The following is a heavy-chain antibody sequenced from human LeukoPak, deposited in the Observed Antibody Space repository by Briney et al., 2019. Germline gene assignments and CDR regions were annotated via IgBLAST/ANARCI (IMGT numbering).Heavy chain of an antibody. J-gene: IGHJ4*02. CDR2: MTTSGNTI. D-gene: IGHD1-26*01. CDR3: ARVGGATAVTMYFEY. V-gene: IGHV3-48*02. Sequence: GGSLRLSCVVSGITFSGYSMIWVRQAPGKGLEWLSFMTTSGNTIFYAESVKDRLTISRDNAKKSLYLQMNSLRDEDTAVYYCARVGGATAVTMYFEYWGQGTLVTVSS. CDR1: GITFSGYS.